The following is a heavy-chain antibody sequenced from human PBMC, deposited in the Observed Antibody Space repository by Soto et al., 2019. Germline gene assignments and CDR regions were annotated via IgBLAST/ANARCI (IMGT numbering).Heavy chain of an antibody. V-gene: IGHV4-31*03. CDR2: IYYSGST. CDR3: ARREENYDILTGHDAFDI. J-gene: IGHJ3*02. Sequence: QVQLQESGPGLVKPSQTLSLTCTVSGGSISSGGYYWSWIRQHPGKGLEWIGYIYYSGSTYYNPSLKSRVTISVDTSKNQFSLKLSSVTAADTAVYYCARREENYDILTGHDAFDIWGQGTMVTVSS. CDR1: GGSISSGGYY. D-gene: IGHD3-9*01.